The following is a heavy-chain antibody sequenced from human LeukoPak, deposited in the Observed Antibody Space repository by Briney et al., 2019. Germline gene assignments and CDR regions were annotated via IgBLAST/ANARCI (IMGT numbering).Heavy chain of an antibody. Sequence: PGRSLRLSCAASGFTFSSYAMHWVRQAPGKGLEWVAVISYDGSNKYYADSVKGRFTISRDNSKNTLYLQMSSLRAEDTAVYYCAREIGQYQRLYLFDYWGQGTLVTVS. V-gene: IGHV3-30*04. CDR1: GFTFSSYA. CDR3: AREIGQYQRLYLFDY. J-gene: IGHJ4*02. D-gene: IGHD2-2*02. CDR2: ISYDGSNK.